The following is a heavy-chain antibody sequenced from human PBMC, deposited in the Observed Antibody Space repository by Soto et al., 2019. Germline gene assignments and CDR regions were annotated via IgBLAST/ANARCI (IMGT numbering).Heavy chain of an antibody. Sequence: PSETLSLTCTVSGGAISTYYWTWIRQTAGKGLEWIGRIYSSGSTKYNPALQSRVTMSLDTSNNQFSLRLTSVTAAETAVYYCARGQRFSDWFDPWGQGTLVT. V-gene: IGHV4-4*07. D-gene: IGHD3-3*01. CDR3: ARGQRFSDWFDP. J-gene: IGHJ5*02. CDR1: GGAISTYY. CDR2: IYSSGST.